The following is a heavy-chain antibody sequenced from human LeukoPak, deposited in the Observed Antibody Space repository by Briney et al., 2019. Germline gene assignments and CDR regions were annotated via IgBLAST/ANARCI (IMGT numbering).Heavy chain of an antibody. CDR3: ARERARTPYFDY. CDR2: ISAYNGNT. Sequence: ASVKVSCKASGYTSTSYGISWVRQAPGQGLEWMGWISAYNGNTNYAQKLQGRVTMTTDTSTSTAYMELRSLRSDDTAVYYCARERARTPYFDYWGQGTLVTVSS. V-gene: IGHV1-18*01. J-gene: IGHJ4*02. D-gene: IGHD6-6*01. CDR1: GYTSTSYG.